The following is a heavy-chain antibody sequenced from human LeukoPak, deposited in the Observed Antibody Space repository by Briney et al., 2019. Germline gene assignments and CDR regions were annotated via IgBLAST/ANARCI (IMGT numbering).Heavy chain of an antibody. Sequence: GGSLRLSCVAFGIAFSSYSMHWVRQAPGKGLEWVGVISYDGSDEYYTDSVKGRFTISRDNSKNTVYLQMNSLRADDTAVYYCARDFTPEWFDIHWGQGTLVTVS. D-gene: IGHD3-3*01. V-gene: IGHV3-30*04. CDR3: ARDFTPEWFDIH. CDR1: GIAFSSYS. J-gene: IGHJ4*02. CDR2: ISYDGSDE.